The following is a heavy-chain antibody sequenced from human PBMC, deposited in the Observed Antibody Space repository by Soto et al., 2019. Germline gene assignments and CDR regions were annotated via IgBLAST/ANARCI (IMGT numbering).Heavy chain of an antibody. CDR3: VKTLQYSYGLPH. V-gene: IGHV3-64D*06. CDR2: ISSNGGST. Sequence: SCKASGYTFTSYAMHWVRQAPGKGLEYVSAISSNGGSTYYADSVKGRFTISRDNSKNTLYLQMSSLRAEDTAVYYCVKTLQYSYGLPHWGQGTLVTVSS. J-gene: IGHJ4*02. CDR1: GYTFTSYA. D-gene: IGHD5-18*01.